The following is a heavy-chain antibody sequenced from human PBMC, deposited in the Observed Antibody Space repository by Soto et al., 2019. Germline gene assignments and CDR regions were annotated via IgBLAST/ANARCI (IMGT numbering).Heavy chain of an antibody. CDR3: ARGAATVRGVIDFDY. V-gene: IGHV4-34*01. Sequence: SDTLSLTCAVYGGSFSGYYWSWIRQPPGKGLEWIGEINHSGSTNYNPSLKSRVTISVDTSKNQFSLKLSSVTAADTAVYYCARGAATVRGVIDFDYWGQGTLVTVSS. J-gene: IGHJ4*02. CDR2: INHSGST. D-gene: IGHD3-10*01. CDR1: GGSFSGYY.